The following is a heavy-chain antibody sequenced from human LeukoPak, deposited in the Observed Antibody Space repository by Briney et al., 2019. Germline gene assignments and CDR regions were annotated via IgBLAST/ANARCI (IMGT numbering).Heavy chain of an antibody. CDR2: INPSGGST. CDR1: GYTFSNYY. V-gene: IGHV1-46*01. Sequence: ASVKVSCKASGYTFSNYYVHWVRQAPGQGLEWMGVINPSGGSTNYAQKFQGRVTMTRDTSTSTVYMEMSSLRSENTAVYYCARDSTVTTFRGCVDPWGQGTLVTVSS. CDR3: ARDSTVTTFRGCVDP. D-gene: IGHD4-17*01. J-gene: IGHJ5*02.